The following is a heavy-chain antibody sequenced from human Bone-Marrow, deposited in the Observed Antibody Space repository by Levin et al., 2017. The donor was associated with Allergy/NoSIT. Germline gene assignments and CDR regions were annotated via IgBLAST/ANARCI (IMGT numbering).Heavy chain of an antibody. Sequence: ASVKVSCKASEYSFTDEYVHWVRQAPGQGLEWMGWINPDTGGTSYAENFQGRVTMTRDTSTTTAYMALYSLTSDDTAIYYCATFSGSTGARAFDVWGQGTLVTVSS. V-gene: IGHV1-2*02. D-gene: IGHD1-7*01. CDR1: EYSFTDEY. CDR3: ATFSGSTGARAFDV. CDR2: INPDTGGT. J-gene: IGHJ3*01.